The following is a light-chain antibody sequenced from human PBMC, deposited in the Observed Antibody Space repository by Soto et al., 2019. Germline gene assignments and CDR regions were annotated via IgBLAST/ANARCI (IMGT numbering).Light chain of an antibody. CDR2: GAS. J-gene: IGKJ1*01. CDR1: QSVSSN. Sequence: EIVMTQSPATLSVSPGERATLSCRASQSVSSNLAWYQQKPGQAPRLLIYGASTRATGIPARFSGSGSGTEFPLTISGLQSEDSEVYYCKQYNNWRTFGQGPKVEIK. CDR3: KQYNNWRT. V-gene: IGKV3-15*01.